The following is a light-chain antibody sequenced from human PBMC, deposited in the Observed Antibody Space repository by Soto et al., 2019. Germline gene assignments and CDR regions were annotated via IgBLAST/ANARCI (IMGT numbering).Light chain of an antibody. CDR2: GAS. J-gene: IGKJ3*01. Sequence: EIALTQSPDTLSVSPEKRATLSSRASQSVYNNLAWYKQKPGQAPRLLIYGASTTAPGIPDRFSGSGSGTELTLPISTLHPEDFAVYFCQQYKTWPPVTYGPGTTVDI. V-gene: IGKV3-15*01. CDR1: QSVYNN. CDR3: QQYKTWPPVT.